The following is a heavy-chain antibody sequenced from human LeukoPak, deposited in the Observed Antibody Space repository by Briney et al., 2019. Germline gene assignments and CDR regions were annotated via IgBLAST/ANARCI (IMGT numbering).Heavy chain of an antibody. CDR2: NNGDGSTT. J-gene: IGHJ5*02. CDR3: ARDPRNVGLAP. D-gene: IGHD2-15*01. V-gene: IGHV3-74*01. Sequence: GGSLRLSCVASGFSLSGYWMYWVRQAPGKGLMYISRNNGDGSTTNYANVVKGRFTMSRDNVKNTLYLQMNSLRVEDTAVYYCARDPRNVGLAPWGQGTLVTVSS. CDR1: GFSLSGYW.